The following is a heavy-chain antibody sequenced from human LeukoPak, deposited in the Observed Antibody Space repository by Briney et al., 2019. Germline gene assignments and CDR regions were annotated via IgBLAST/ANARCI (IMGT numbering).Heavy chain of an antibody. D-gene: IGHD5-18*01. J-gene: IGHJ4*02. CDR3: AKDGINTAMER. CDR1: GFTFSSYA. Sequence: PGGSLRLSCAASGFTFSSYAMSWVRQAPGKGLEWVSGISGSGGSTYYADSVKGRFTISRDNSMNTLYLRMNSLRAEDTAVYYCAKDGINTAMERWGQGTLVTVSS. V-gene: IGHV3-23*01. CDR2: ISGSGGST.